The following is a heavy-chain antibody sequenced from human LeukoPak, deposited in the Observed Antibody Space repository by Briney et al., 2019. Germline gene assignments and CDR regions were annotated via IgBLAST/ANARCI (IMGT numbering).Heavy chain of an antibody. Sequence: GGSLRLSCAASGFTFSSNYMSWGREAPGKGVEGGSYINSGSTYTYYAESVKGRFTISRDNAKNSLFLQMNSLRAEDTAVYYCARVRGYYDGSPSDYWGQGSLVTVSS. CDR1: GFTFSSNY. J-gene: IGHJ4*02. CDR3: ARVRGYYDGSPSDY. CDR2: INSGSTYT. V-gene: IGHV3-21*05. D-gene: IGHD3-3*01.